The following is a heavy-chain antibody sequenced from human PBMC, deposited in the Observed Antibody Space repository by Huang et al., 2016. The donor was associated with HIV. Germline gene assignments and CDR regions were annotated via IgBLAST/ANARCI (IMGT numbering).Heavy chain of an antibody. CDR2: IYWDNEE. CDR1: GSSLTSSGVA. Sequence: QITLKESGPTLVKPTQTLTLTCTFSGSSLTSSGVAVGWIRQPPGKALEWLASIYWDNEERFSSSLKTRLTITKDTPKNEVVLTMTNMDPVDTATYYCVHRLRYGKWYVDYWGQGVLVTVSS. D-gene: IGHD6-13*01. V-gene: IGHV2-5*02. J-gene: IGHJ4*02. CDR3: VHRLRYGKWYVDY.